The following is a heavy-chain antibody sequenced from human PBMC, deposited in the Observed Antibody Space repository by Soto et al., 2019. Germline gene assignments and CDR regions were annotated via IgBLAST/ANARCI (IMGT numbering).Heavy chain of an antibody. Sequence: ASVKVSCKASGYSFTSYGISWVRQAPGQGPEWMGWISGHNGNTNHPQSLQGGVTMTTDTSRNTAYMELRSLRSDDTAVYYCARHRFNYYDDTVYYYFEYWG. CDR1: GYSFTSYG. J-gene: IGHJ4*01. D-gene: IGHD3-22*01. CDR3: ARHRFNYYDDTVYYYFEY. CDR2: ISGHNGNT. V-gene: IGHV1-18*04.